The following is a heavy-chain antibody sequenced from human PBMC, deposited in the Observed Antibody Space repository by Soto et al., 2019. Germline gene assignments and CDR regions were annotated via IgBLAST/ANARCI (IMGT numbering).Heavy chain of an antibody. CDR3: ARQRLVKNWFGP. Sequence: GESLKISCKGSGYSFTSYWISWVRQMPGKGLEWMGRIDPSDSYTNYSPSFQGHVTISADTSISTAYLQWSSLKASDTAMYYCARQRLVKNWFGPWGQGTLVTVSS. V-gene: IGHV5-10-1*01. CDR2: IDPSDSYT. CDR1: GYSFTSYW. J-gene: IGHJ5*02. D-gene: IGHD6-19*01.